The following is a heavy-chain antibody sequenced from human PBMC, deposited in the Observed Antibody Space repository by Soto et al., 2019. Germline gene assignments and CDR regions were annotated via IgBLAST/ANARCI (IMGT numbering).Heavy chain of an antibody. CDR2: INAANGDT. V-gene: IGHV1-3*01. CDR1: GYTFTMYG. D-gene: IGHD6-13*01. Sequence: GSVKVSCKASGYTFTMYGIHGVRQSPLQRLEGMGCINAANGDTKYSPKFQGRVTITRDTSASTAYMELSSLRSEDTAVYYCVRRHVSATGIDWFDPWGQGTLVTVSS. CDR3: VRRHVSATGIDWFDP. J-gene: IGHJ5*02.